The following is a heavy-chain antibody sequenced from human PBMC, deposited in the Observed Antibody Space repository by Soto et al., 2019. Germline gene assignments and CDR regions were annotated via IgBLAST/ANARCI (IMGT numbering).Heavy chain of an antibody. CDR2: ISWNSGSI. Sequence: SCAASGFTFYDYAMHWVRQAPGKGLEWVSGISWNSGSIGYADSVKGRFTISRDNAKNSLYLQMNSLRAEDTALYYCAKDDSSGYRQSAVDYWGQGTLVTVSS. CDR3: AKDDSSGYRQSAVDY. V-gene: IGHV3-9*01. CDR1: GFTFYDYA. J-gene: IGHJ4*02. D-gene: IGHD3-22*01.